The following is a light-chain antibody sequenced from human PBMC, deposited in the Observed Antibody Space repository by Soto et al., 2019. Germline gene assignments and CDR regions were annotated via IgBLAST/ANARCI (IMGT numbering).Light chain of an antibody. Sequence: DIQMTQSPSSVSASIGDRVTITCRASQNIGTWLAWYQQKPGKAPKYLIYGASNLLSGVPSRFSGSGSGTDFTLTISNLQPEDFASYYCQQANHFPLSFVGGTRVDIK. CDR1: QNIGTW. CDR2: GAS. J-gene: IGKJ4*01. CDR3: QQANHFPLS. V-gene: IGKV1-12*01.